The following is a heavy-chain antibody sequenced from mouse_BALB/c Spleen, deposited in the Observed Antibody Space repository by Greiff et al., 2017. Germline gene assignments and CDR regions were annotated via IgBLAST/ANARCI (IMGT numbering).Heavy chain of an antibody. Sequence: EVQLQQSGAELVKPGASVKLSCTASGFNIKDTYMHWVKQRPEQGLEWIGRIDPANGNTKYDPKFQGKATITADTSSNTAYLQLSSLTSEDTAVYYCASMITTRGYYAMDYWGQGTSVTVSS. J-gene: IGHJ4*01. D-gene: IGHD2-4*01. V-gene: IGHV14-3*02. CDR1: GFNIKDTY. CDR2: IDPANGNT. CDR3: ASMITTRGYYAMDY.